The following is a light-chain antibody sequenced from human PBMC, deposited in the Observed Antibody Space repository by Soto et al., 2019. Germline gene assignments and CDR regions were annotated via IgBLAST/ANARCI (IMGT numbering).Light chain of an antibody. V-gene: IGKV3-20*01. CDR1: QSLSSNF. Sequence: AGQSLSSNFLAWYQHIPGETPRLLIYGASSRATGIPDRFSGTGSETDFTLTINRLEPEDFAVYYCQQYENSPITFGQGTRLEI. J-gene: IGKJ5*01. CDR3: QQYENSPIT. CDR2: GAS.